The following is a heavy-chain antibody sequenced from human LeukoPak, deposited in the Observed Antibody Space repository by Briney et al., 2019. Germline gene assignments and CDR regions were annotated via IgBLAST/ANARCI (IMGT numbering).Heavy chain of an antibody. J-gene: IGHJ4*02. CDR2: ISSITSSYI. CDR1: GFTFITCS. CDR3: ARLGESTTDFDY. Sequence: GGSLRLSCAASGFTFITCSMTWVRQAPGKGLEWVSSISSITSSYIHYADSVKGRFTISRDNVKNSLYLQMNSLRAEDTAVYYCARLGESTTDFDYWGQGTLVTVSS. V-gene: IGHV3-21*01. D-gene: IGHD1-14*01.